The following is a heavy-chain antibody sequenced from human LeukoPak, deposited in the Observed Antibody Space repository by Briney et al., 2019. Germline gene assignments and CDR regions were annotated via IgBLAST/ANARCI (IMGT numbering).Heavy chain of an antibody. CDR2: FYSSGST. V-gene: IGHV4-59*01. Sequence: SETLSLTCTVSGGSISNYYWSWIRQPPGKGLEWIGYFYSSGSTSYNPSLKGRVTISLDTSKNQFSLRLSSVTAADTAVYYCARGPTRYYFDYWGQGTQVTVSS. J-gene: IGHJ4*02. CDR1: GGSISNYY. CDR3: ARGPTRYYFDY.